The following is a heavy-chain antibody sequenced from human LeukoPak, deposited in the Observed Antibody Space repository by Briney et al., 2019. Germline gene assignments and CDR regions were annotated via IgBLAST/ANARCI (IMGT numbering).Heavy chain of an antibody. CDR2: IIPILGIA. J-gene: IGHJ4*02. CDR3: ARDLGGVGPPDY. CDR1: GGTFSSYA. D-gene: IGHD1-26*01. V-gene: IGHV1-69*04. Sequence: SVKVSCKASGGTFSSYAISWVRQAPGQGLEWMGRIIPILGIANYAQKFQGRVTITADKSTSTAYMELSSLRSEDTAVYYCARDLGGVGPPDYWGQGTLVTVSS.